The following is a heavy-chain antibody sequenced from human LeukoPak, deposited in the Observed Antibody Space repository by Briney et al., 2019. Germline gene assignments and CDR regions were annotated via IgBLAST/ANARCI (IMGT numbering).Heavy chain of an antibody. D-gene: IGHD6-19*01. Sequence: SETLSLTCAVYGGSFSGYYWSWIRQPPGKGLEWIGEINHSGSTNYNPSLKSRVTISVDTSKNQFSLKLSSVTAADTAVYYCARGRGIAVAGTVNWFDPWGQGTLVTASS. CDR2: INHSGST. V-gene: IGHV4-34*01. CDR3: ARGRGIAVAGTVNWFDP. J-gene: IGHJ5*02. CDR1: GGSFSGYY.